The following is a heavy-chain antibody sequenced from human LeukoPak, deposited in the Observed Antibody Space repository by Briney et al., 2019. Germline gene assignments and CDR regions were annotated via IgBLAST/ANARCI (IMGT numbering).Heavy chain of an antibody. J-gene: IGHJ4*02. Sequence: GGSLRLSCAASGFTVSSNYMSWVRQAPGKGLEWVSAISGGGNSTYYADSVRGRFTISRDNSKSTLYLQMNSLRAEDTAVYYCARDYYGSGKSCDYWGQGTLVTVSS. CDR3: ARDYYGSGKSCDY. CDR1: GFTVSSNY. CDR2: ISGGGNST. D-gene: IGHD3-10*01. V-gene: IGHV3-23*01.